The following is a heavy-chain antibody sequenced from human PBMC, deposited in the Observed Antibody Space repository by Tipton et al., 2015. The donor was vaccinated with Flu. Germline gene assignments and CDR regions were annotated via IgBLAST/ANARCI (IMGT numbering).Heavy chain of an antibody. Sequence: TLSLTCTVAGCSIRRGSYYWSWIRQPAGKGLEWIGRIYTSGSTNYNPSLKSRVTISVDTSKNQFSLKLSSVTAADTAVYYCARTMMGAFDIWGQGTMVTVSS. D-gene: IGHD3-22*01. V-gene: IGHV4-61*02. J-gene: IGHJ3*02. CDR2: IYTSGST. CDR3: ARTMMGAFDI. CDR1: GCSIRRGSYY.